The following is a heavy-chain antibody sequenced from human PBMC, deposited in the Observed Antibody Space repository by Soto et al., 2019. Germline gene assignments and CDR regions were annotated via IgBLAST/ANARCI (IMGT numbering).Heavy chain of an antibody. CDR2: IIPIFGTA. Sequence: ASVKVSCKASGGTFSSYAISWVRQAPGQGLEWMGGIIPIFGTANYAQKFQGRVTITADESTSTAYMELSSLRSEDTAVYYCARRYYDILTPFDPWGQGTLVTVSS. V-gene: IGHV1-69*13. D-gene: IGHD3-9*01. CDR1: GGTFSSYA. J-gene: IGHJ5*02. CDR3: ARRYYDILTPFDP.